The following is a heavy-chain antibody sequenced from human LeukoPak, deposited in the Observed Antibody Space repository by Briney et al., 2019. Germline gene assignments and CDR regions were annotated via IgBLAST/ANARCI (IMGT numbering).Heavy chain of an antibody. V-gene: IGHV3-9*01. J-gene: IGHJ3*02. Sequence: GGSLRLSCAASGFTFDDYAMHWVRQAPGKGLEWVSGISWNSGSIGYADSVKGRFTISRDNAKNSLYLQMTSLRAEDTALYYCAKDGYKYSSGWPPGSAFDIWGQGTMVTVSS. CDR2: ISWNSGSI. D-gene: IGHD6-19*01. CDR3: AKDGYKYSSGWPPGSAFDI. CDR1: GFTFDDYA.